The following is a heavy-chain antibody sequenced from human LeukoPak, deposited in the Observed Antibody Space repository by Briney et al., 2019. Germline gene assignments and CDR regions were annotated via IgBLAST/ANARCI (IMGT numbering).Heavy chain of an antibody. CDR2: INHSGST. CDR3: ARGRPIAAVNWFDP. J-gene: IGHJ5*02. Sequence: PSETLSLTCAVYGGSFSGYYWSWIRQPPGKGLEWIGEINHSGSTNYNPSLKSRVTISVDTSKNQFSLKLSSVTAADTAVYYCARGRPIAAVNWFDPWGQGTLATVSS. V-gene: IGHV4-34*01. D-gene: IGHD6-13*01. CDR1: GGSFSGYY.